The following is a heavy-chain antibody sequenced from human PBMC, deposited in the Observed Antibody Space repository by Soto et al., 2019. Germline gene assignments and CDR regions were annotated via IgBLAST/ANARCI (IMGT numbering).Heavy chain of an antibody. CDR2: ISYDGSNK. D-gene: IGHD3-10*02. CDR3: AKTLIRTYVYNWFDP. CDR1: GFTFSRYG. Sequence: QVQLVESGGGVVQPGRSLRLSCAASGFTFSRYGMHWVRQAPGKGLEWVAVISYDGSNKYYADSVKGRFTISRDNSKNTLYLQMNSLRAEDTAVYYCAKTLIRTYVYNWFDPWGQGTLVTVSS. V-gene: IGHV3-30*18. J-gene: IGHJ5*02.